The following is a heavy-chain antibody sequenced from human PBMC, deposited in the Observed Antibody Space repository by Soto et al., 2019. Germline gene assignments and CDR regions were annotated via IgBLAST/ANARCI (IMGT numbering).Heavy chain of an antibody. V-gene: IGHV4-34*01. Sequence: SETLSLTCAVYGGSFSGYSWTWIRQPPGKGLEWIGEINHSGSTNYNPSLKSRVTISVDTSKNQFSLKLSSVTAADTAVYYCARDCSGGSCHYDYWGQGTLVTVSS. CDR3: ARDCSGGSCHYDY. J-gene: IGHJ4*02. D-gene: IGHD2-15*01. CDR2: INHSGST. CDR1: GGSFSGYS.